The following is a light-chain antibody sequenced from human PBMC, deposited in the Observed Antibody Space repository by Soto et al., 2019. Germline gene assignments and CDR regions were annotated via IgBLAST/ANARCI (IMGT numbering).Light chain of an antibody. Sequence: AIRMTQSPSSFSASTGDRVTITCRASQGISSYLAWYQQKPGKAPKLLIYAASTLQSGVPSRFSGSGSGTEFTLTISSLQPDDFATYFCQQYNGYSWTFGQGTKVDIK. CDR1: QGISSY. V-gene: IGKV1-8*01. J-gene: IGKJ1*01. CDR2: AAS. CDR3: QQYNGYSWT.